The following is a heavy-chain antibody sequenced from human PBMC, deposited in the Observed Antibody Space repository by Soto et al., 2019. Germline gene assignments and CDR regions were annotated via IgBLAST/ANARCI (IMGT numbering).Heavy chain of an antibody. Sequence: QVQLVESGGGVVQPGRSLRLSCAASGFTFSRYGLYWVRQAPGKGLEWVAVISDDGSKKYYADSVKGRFTISRDNSKNPLYLQITSLRAEDTAVYYCAKAQTHAFDIWGQGTMVTVSS. CDR3: AKAQTHAFDI. V-gene: IGHV3-30*18. CDR2: ISDDGSKK. CDR1: GFTFSRYG. J-gene: IGHJ3*02.